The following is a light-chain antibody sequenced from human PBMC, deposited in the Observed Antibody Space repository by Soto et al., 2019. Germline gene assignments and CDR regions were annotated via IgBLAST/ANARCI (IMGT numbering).Light chain of an antibody. CDR3: QQYGSSPGT. CDR2: GAS. Sequence: EIVLTQSPGTLSLSPGERATLSCWASQSVTSNYLAWYQQKPGQAPRLLIFGASIRATGLPDRFSGSGSGTDFTLTISRLEPEDFGVYYCQQYGSSPGTCGQGTKVEIK. J-gene: IGKJ1*01. CDR1: QSVTSNY. V-gene: IGKV3-20*01.